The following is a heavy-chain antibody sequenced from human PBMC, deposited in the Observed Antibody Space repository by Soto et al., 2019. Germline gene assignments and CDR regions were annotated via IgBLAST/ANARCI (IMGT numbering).Heavy chain of an antibody. Sequence: PSETLSLTCTVSGGSISSYYWSWVRQPPGKGLEWIGYIYYSGSTNYNPSLKSRVTISVDTSKNQFSLKLSSVTAADTAVYYCARVGSYHSTAFDIWGQGTMVTVSS. J-gene: IGHJ3*02. V-gene: IGHV4-59*12. CDR2: IYYSGST. CDR3: ARVGSYHSTAFDI. CDR1: GGSISSYY. D-gene: IGHD3-10*01.